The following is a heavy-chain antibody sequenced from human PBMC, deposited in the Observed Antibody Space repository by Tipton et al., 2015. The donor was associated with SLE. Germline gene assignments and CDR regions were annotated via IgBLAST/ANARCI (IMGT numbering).Heavy chain of an antibody. D-gene: IGHD2-15*01. CDR3: ARDPKTPDAFDI. CDR2: VYYNGNT. CDR1: GSSIGSFF. J-gene: IGHJ3*02. V-gene: IGHV4-4*08. Sequence: LRLSCTVSGSSIGSFFWTWIRQPPGRGLEYIGYVYYNGNTNYNPSLKSRVTISLDTSQNQFSLKLSSVTAADTAVYYCARDPKTPDAFDIWGQGTMVTVSS.